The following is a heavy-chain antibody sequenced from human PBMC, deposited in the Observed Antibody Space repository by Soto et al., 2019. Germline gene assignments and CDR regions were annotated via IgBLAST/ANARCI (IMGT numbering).Heavy chain of an antibody. J-gene: IGHJ4*01. D-gene: IGHD2-8*02. V-gene: IGHV4-4*02. Sequence: QVQLQESGPGLMKPSGTLSLACAVSGGSVSSRNWWTWVRQPPGQGLEWIGEIYHTGTTNYNPSLKSRVTISLDNFKNQFSLKLSSVTAADTAVYFCASLGYCSGADCHGTGWGQGILVTVSS. CDR2: IYHTGTT. CDR1: GGSVSSRNW. CDR3: ASLGYCSGADCHGTG.